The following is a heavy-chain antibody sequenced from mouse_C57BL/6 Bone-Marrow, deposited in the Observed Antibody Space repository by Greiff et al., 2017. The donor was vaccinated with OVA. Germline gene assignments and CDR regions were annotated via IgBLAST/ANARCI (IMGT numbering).Heavy chain of an antibody. CDR3: AFITTVVGYYARDY. D-gene: IGHD1-1*01. Sequence: VQLQQPGAELVKPGASVKMSCKASGYTFTSYWITWVKQRPGQGLEWIGDIYPGSGSTNYNEKFKSKATLTVDTSSSTAYMQLSSLTSEDSAVYYCAFITTVVGYYARDYWGQGTSVTVSS. J-gene: IGHJ4*01. CDR2: IYPGSGST. CDR1: GYTFTSYW. V-gene: IGHV1-55*01.